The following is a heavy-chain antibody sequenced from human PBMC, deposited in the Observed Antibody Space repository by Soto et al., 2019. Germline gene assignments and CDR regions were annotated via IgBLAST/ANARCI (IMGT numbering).Heavy chain of an antibody. Sequence: GGSLSLSCAASGFTFSSYWMSWVRQAPGKGLEWVANIKQDGSEKYYVDSVKGRFTISRDNAKNSLYLQMNSLRAEDTAVYYCARSHEISWSYQEGAFDIWGQGTMVTVSS. CDR1: GFTFSSYW. V-gene: IGHV3-7*05. CDR2: IKQDGSEK. J-gene: IGHJ3*02. CDR3: ARSHEISWSYQEGAFDI. D-gene: IGHD1-26*01.